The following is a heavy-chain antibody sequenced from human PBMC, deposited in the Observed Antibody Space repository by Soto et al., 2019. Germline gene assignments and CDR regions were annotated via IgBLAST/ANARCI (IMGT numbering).Heavy chain of an antibody. J-gene: IGHJ5*02. D-gene: IGHD6-19*01. CDR1: GFSLSNARMG. CDR2: IFSNDEK. CDR3: ARIRIAVAGIGPSNWFDP. V-gene: IGHV2-26*01. Sequence: SGPTLVNPTETLTLTCTVSGFSLSNARMGVSWIRQPPGKALEWLAHIFSNDEKSYSTSLKSRLTISKDTSKSQVVLTMTNMDPVDTATYYCARIRIAVAGIGPSNWFDPWGQGTLVTVSS.